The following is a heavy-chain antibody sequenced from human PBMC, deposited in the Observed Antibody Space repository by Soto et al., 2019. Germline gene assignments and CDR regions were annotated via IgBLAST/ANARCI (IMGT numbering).Heavy chain of an antibody. J-gene: IGHJ4*02. V-gene: IGHV3-30*18. CDR1: GFTFSSYG. D-gene: IGHD6-19*01. Sequence: GGSLRLSCAASGFTFSSYGMHWVRQAPGKGLEWVAVISYDGSNKYYADSVKGRFTISRDNSKNTLYLQMNSLRAEDTAVYYCAKEGGTYSSGWYNHFDYWGQGTLVTV. CDR2: ISYDGSNK. CDR3: AKEGGTYSSGWYNHFDY.